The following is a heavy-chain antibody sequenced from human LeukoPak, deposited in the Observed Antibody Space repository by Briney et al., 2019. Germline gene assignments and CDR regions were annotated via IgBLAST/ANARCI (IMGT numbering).Heavy chain of an antibody. CDR3: ASSAHIEYGGFDY. V-gene: IGHV4-39*07. J-gene: IGHJ4*02. Sequence: SETLSLTCTVSGGSISSSSYYWGWIRQPPGKGLEWIGSIYYSGSTYYNPSLKSRVTISVDTSKNQFSLKLSSVTAADTAVYYCASSAHIEYGGFDYWGQGTLVTVSS. D-gene: IGHD2/OR15-2a*01. CDR1: GGSISSSSYY. CDR2: IYYSGST.